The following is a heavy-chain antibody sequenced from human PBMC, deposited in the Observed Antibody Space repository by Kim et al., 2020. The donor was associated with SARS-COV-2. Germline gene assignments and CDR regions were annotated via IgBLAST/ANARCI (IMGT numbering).Heavy chain of an antibody. CDR1: GFTFSSDW. Sequence: GGSLRLSCAASGFTFSSDWMHWVRQVPGKGPVWISRINGGGAGIMYADSVKGRITISRDNARNTLYLQMNGLRVEDTAVYYCARAVGGSVLDYWGQGTLVTVAS. V-gene: IGHV3-74*03. CDR3: ARAVGGSVLDY. D-gene: IGHD3-16*01. CDR2: INGGGAGI. J-gene: IGHJ4*02.